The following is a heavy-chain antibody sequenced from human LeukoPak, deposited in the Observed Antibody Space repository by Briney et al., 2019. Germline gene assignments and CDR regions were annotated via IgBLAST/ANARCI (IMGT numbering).Heavy chain of an antibody. V-gene: IGHV1-2*02. CDR1: GYTFTGYY. CDR3: ARAPRIVVVPAALLF. D-gene: IGHD2-2*01. Sequence: ASVKVSCKASGYTFTGYYMHWVRQAPGQGLEWMGWINPNSGGTNYAQKFQGRVTMTRDTSISTAYMELSRLRSDGTAVYYCARAPRIVVVPAALLFWGQGTLVTVSS. CDR2: INPNSGGT. J-gene: IGHJ4*02.